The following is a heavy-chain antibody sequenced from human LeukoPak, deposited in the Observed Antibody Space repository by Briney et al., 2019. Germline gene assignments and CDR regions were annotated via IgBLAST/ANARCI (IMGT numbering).Heavy chain of an antibody. CDR1: GGSFSGYY. Sequence: SETLSLTCAVYGGSFSGYYWSWIRQPPGKGLEWIGEINHSGSTNYSPSLKSRVTISVDTSKNQFSLKLSSVTAADTAVYYCARSVPAATGPGYFDYWGQGTLVTVSS. CDR3: ARSVPAATGPGYFDY. J-gene: IGHJ4*02. D-gene: IGHD2-2*01. V-gene: IGHV4-34*01. CDR2: INHSGST.